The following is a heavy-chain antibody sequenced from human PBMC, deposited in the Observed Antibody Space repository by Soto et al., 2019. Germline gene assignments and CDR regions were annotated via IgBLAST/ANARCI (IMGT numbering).Heavy chain of an antibody. Sequence: PGGSLRLSCAASGFTFSSYEVNWVRQAPGKGLEWVSYISSSGSTIYYADSVKGRFTISRDNAKNSLYLQMNSLRVEDTAVYYCASRNTGGFDNWGQGTLVTVS. CDR2: ISSSGSTI. J-gene: IGHJ4*02. V-gene: IGHV3-48*03. CDR1: GFTFSSYE. CDR3: ASRNTGGFDN. D-gene: IGHD2-2*02.